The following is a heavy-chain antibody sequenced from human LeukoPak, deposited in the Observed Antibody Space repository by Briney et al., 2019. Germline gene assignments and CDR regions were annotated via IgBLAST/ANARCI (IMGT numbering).Heavy chain of an antibody. Sequence: GASVKVSCKASGYTFIGYYIHWVRQALGQGLEWMGRINPNSGGTNYAQKFQGRVTMTRDTSISTAYMELSRLRSDDTAVYYCAITWGYYAFDIWGQGTMVTVSS. CDR3: AITWGYYAFDI. CDR1: GYTFIGYY. J-gene: IGHJ3*02. V-gene: IGHV1-2*06. D-gene: IGHD7-27*01. CDR2: INPNSGGT.